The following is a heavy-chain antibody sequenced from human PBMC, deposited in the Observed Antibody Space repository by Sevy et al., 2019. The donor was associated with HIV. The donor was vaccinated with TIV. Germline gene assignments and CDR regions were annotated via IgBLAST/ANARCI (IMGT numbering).Heavy chain of an antibody. CDR2: ISYDGSDK. J-gene: IGHJ4*02. CDR1: GFNFRIYA. V-gene: IGHV3-30*03. CDR3: ATSRQGATYGY. D-gene: IGHD1-26*01. Sequence: GGSLRLSCAASGFNFRIYAMHWVRQAPGKGLEWVAVISYDGSDKFYAESVKGRFTISRDNSKNMVVMQLNSRRGADSAVYYCATSRQGATYGYWGQGTPVTVSS.